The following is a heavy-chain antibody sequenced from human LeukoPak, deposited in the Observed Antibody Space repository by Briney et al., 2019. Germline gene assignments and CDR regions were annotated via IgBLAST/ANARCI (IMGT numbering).Heavy chain of an antibody. D-gene: IGHD3-3*01. V-gene: IGHV4-39*01. CDR1: GFTFSDYY. J-gene: IGHJ3*02. CDR2: IYYSGST. CDR3: ARHMSYYDFWSGYYGNAFDI. Sequence: GSLRLSCAASGFTFSDYYMSWIRQAPGKGLEWIGSIYYSGSTYYNPSLKSRVTISVDTSKNQFSLKLSSVTAADTAVYYCARHMSYYDFWSGYYGNAFDIWGQGTMVTVSS.